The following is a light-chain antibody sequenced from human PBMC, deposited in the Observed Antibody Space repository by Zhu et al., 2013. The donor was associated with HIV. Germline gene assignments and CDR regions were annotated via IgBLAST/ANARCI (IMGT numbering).Light chain of an antibody. CDR3: AAWDDSLSGHVI. CDR1: SSNIGNNA. J-gene: IGLJ2*01. V-gene: IGLV1-44*01. Sequence: QSVLTQPPSASGTPGQRVTISCSGSSSNIGNNAVNWYQQLPGTAPKRLIYRNDQRPSGVPDRFSGSKSGTSASLAISGLQSDDEADYYCAAWDDSLSGHVIFGGGTKLTVL. CDR2: RND.